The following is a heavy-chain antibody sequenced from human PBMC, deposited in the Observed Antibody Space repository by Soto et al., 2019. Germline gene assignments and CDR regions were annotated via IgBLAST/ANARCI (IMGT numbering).Heavy chain of an antibody. CDR1: GFTFSSYS. CDR3: ARDKRGVGDTSTVY. Sequence: PGGSLRLSCAASGFTFSSYSMNWVRQAPGKGLGWVSYMSSSSSTIYYADSVKGRFTISRDNAKNSLYLQMNSLRDEDTAVYYWARDKRGVGDTSTVYWGQGTMVTVSS. D-gene: IGHD1-26*01. J-gene: IGHJ4*02. CDR2: MSSSSSTI. V-gene: IGHV3-48*02.